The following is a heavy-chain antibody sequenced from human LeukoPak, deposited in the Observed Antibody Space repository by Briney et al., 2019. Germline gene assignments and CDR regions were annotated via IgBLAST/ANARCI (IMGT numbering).Heavy chain of an antibody. J-gene: IGHJ6*03. CDR1: GGSISSSSYY. V-gene: IGHV4-39*07. CDR3: ARSPRIAAAGYYYYYYTDV. CDR2: IYYSGST. D-gene: IGHD6-25*01. Sequence: SETLSLTCTVSGGSISSSSYYWGWIRQPPGKGLEWIGSIYYSGSTYYNPSLKSRVTISVDTSKNQFSLELSSVTAADTAVYYCARSPRIAAAGYYYYYYTDVWGKGTTVTVSS.